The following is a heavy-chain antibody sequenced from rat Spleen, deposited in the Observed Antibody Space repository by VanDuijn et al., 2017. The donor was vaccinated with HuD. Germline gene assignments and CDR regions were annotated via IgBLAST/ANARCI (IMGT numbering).Heavy chain of an antibody. CDR1: GFTFSGYW. D-gene: IGHD1-2*01. V-gene: IGHV5-58*01. J-gene: IGHJ4*01. CDR3: AKDVNYFSTYPFYVFDA. Sequence: EVQLVESGGGLVQPGRSLKLSCVASGFTFSGYWMYWIRQTPGQGLEWVSSINPDGGSTYYPDSVKGRFTIPRDNAANTVYLQMDSLTSEDTATYYCAKDVNYFSTYPFYVFDAWGQGASVTVSS. CDR2: INPDGGST.